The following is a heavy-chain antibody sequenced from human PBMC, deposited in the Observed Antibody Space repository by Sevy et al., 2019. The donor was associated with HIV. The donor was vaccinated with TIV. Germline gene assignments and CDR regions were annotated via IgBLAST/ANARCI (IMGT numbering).Heavy chain of an antibody. CDR3: ARDSSNATVTYYYYYGMDV. V-gene: IGHV3-48*02. Sequence: GGSLRLSCAASGFTFSSYSMYWVRQAPGKGLEWVSYISSSSSTIYYADSVKGRFTISRDNAKNSLYLQMNSLRDEDTAVYYCARDSSNATVTYYYYYGMDVWGQGTTVTVSS. CDR2: ISSSSSTI. D-gene: IGHD4-4*01. CDR1: GFTFSSYS. J-gene: IGHJ6*02.